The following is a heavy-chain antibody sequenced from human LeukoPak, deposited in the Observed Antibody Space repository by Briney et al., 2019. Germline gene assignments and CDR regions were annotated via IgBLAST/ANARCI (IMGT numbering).Heavy chain of an antibody. J-gene: IGHJ4*02. CDR3: ARDPEGFGATYFDY. D-gene: IGHD3-16*01. CDR2: ISGSGSST. Sequence: GGSLRLSCAASGFTFSSYAMSWVRQAPGKGLEWVSPISGSGSSTYYADSVKGRFTISRDNAKNSFYLQMNSMRAEDTAVFYCARDPEGFGATYFDYWGQGTLVTVSS. V-gene: IGHV3-23*01. CDR1: GFTFSSYA.